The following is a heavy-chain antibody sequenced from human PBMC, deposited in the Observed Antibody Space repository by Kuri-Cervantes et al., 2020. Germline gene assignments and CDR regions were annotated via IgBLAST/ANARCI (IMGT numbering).Heavy chain of an antibody. Sequence: SVKVSCKASGGAFSSYAISWVRQAPGQGLEWMGGIIPIFGTANYAQKFQGRVTITADESTSTAYMELSSLRSEDTAVYYCARDRRYYYDSSGYWGQGTLVTVSS. CDR3: ARDRRYYYDSSGY. CDR1: GGAFSSYA. V-gene: IGHV1-69*13. D-gene: IGHD3-22*01. J-gene: IGHJ4*02. CDR2: IIPIFGTA.